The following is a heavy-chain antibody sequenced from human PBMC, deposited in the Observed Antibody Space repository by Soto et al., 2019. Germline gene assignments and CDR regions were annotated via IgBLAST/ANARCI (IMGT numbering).Heavy chain of an antibody. V-gene: IGHV3-30*18. J-gene: IGHJ4*02. CDR3: SKGGRKWLITSDFNY. Sequence: VQLVESGGGVVQPGRSLRLSCAASGFTFSDYAMHWVRQAPGKGLEWVAVVSHDGRNTHYADSVKGRFTISRDSSKKQLSLEMTRLSTEETAVYYCSKGGRKWLITSDFNYWGQGALVTVSS. CDR2: VSHDGRNT. D-gene: IGHD6-19*01. CDR1: GFTFSDYA.